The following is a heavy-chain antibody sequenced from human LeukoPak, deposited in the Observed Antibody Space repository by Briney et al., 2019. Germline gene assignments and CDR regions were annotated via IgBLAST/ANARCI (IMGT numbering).Heavy chain of an antibody. D-gene: IGHD3-10*01. CDR2: ISDDGSRQ. Sequence: GRSLRLSCAATGFTFSNYAIHWGRQAPGKGLEWVAFISDDGSRQHYADSVKGRFTISRDNSKNTLNLQMNSLRAEDTAVYYCVKDRTGTYTLDYWGQGALVTVSS. J-gene: IGHJ4*02. CDR1: GFTFSNYA. CDR3: VKDRTGTYTLDY. V-gene: IGHV3-30-3*01.